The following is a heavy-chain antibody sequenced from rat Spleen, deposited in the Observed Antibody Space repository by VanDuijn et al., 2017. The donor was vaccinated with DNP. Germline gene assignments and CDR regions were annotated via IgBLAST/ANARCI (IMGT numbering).Heavy chain of an antibody. V-gene: IGHV3-1*01. J-gene: IGHJ2*01. CDR2: IGYSGRI. Sequence: EVQLQESGPGLVKPSQSLSLTCSVTGYSITSNYWGWIRKFPGNKMEWIGHIGYSGRISYNPFLKSRISIARDTSKNQFFLQLNSITPEDTATYYCARWVYYFDYWGQGVMVTVSS. CDR1: GYSITSNY. CDR3: ARWVYYFDY.